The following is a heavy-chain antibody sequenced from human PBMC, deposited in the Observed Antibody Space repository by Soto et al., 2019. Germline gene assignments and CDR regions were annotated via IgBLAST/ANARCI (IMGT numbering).Heavy chain of an antibody. CDR1: GYSFSTYD. CDR3: ARGGVSTRTFDY. Sequence: ASVKVSCKASGYSFSTYDISWLRQAPGQGPEWMGRISPKNGNTNYAQNFQGQVTISADKSISSAYLQWSSLRASDSAMYYCARGGVSTRTFDYWGQGTPVTVSS. D-gene: IGHD3-3*01. J-gene: IGHJ4*02. V-gene: IGHV1-18*04. CDR2: ISPKNGNT.